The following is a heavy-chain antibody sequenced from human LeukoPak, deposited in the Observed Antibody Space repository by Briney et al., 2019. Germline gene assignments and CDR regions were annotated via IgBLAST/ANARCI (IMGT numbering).Heavy chain of an antibody. D-gene: IGHD3-16*02. V-gene: IGHV4-59*02. CDR1: CRSVLSYY. CDR3: AREPPIMITFGGVIVENYGMDV. Sequence: PSETLVLRWTGVCRSVLSYYWSWLLPPQGHGLDWIGYTYYSGSTNYNPSLKSRVTMSVDTSKNQFSLKLSSVTAADTAVYYCAREPPIMITFGGVIVENYGMDVWGQGTTVTVSS. J-gene: IGHJ6*02. CDR2: TYYSGST.